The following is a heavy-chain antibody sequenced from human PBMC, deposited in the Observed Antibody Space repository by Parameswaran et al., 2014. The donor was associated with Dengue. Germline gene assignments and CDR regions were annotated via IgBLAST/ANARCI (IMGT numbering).Heavy chain of an antibody. J-gene: IGHJ6*02. D-gene: IGHD5-18*01. CDR3: ASDTAMGLMDV. Sequence: PGKGLEWIGEINHSGSTNYNPSLKSRVTISVDTSKNQFSLKLSSVTAADTAVYYCASDTAMGLMDVWGQGTTVTVSS. V-gene: IGHV4-34*01. CDR2: INHSGST.